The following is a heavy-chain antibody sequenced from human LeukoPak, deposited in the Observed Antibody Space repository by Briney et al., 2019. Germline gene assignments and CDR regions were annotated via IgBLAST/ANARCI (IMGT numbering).Heavy chain of an antibody. CDR3: ASGCSSTSCSYDY. CDR1: GYTFTNYG. CDR2: ISAYHGNT. D-gene: IGHD2-2*01. V-gene: IGHV1-18*01. Sequence: ASVKVPCKASGYTFTNYGISWVRQAPGQGLEWMGWISAYHGNTKYAQKLQGRVTMTTDTSTSTAYMELRSLRSDDTAVYYCASGCSSTSCSYDYWGQGTLVTVSS. J-gene: IGHJ4*02.